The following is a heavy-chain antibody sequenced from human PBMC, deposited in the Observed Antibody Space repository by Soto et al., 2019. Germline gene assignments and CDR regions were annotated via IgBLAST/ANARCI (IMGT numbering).Heavy chain of an antibody. Sequence: QVQLQESGPGLVKPSETLSLTCTVSGGSISSYYWSWIRQPPGKGLEWIGYIYYSGSTNYNPSLKSRVTISVDTSKNQFSLKLSFVTAADTAVYYCARGDYDILTGYPTPDYWGQGTLVTVSS. D-gene: IGHD3-9*01. CDR1: GGSISSYY. CDR3: ARGDYDILTGYPTPDY. CDR2: IYYSGST. J-gene: IGHJ4*02. V-gene: IGHV4-59*01.